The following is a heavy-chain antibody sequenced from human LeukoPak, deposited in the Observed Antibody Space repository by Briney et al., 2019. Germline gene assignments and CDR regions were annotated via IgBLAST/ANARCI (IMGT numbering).Heavy chain of an antibody. Sequence: ASVKVSCKASGYTFTSYGISWVRQAPGQGLEWMGWISVYNGNTNYAQKLQGRVTMTTDTSTSTAYMELRSLRSDDTAVYYCATSPRYSSGWYYSGRPRANSFYYYMDVWGKGTTVTISS. CDR1: GYTFTSYG. CDR2: ISVYNGNT. D-gene: IGHD6-19*01. V-gene: IGHV1-18*01. J-gene: IGHJ6*03. CDR3: ATSPRYSSGWYYSGRPRANSFYYYMDV.